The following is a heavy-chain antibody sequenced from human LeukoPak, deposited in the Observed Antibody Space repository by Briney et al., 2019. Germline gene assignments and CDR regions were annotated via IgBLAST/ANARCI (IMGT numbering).Heavy chain of an antibody. V-gene: IGHV1-69*06. J-gene: IGHJ5*02. D-gene: IGHD6-19*01. CDR1: GGTFSSYA. CDR3: ARGGIAVARAYEWFDP. Sequence: SVKVSCKASGGTFSSYAISWVRQAPGQGLEWMGGIIPIFGTANYAQKFQGRVTITADKSTSTAYMELSSLRSEDTAVYYCARGGIAVARAYEWFDPWGQGTLVTVSS. CDR2: IIPIFGTA.